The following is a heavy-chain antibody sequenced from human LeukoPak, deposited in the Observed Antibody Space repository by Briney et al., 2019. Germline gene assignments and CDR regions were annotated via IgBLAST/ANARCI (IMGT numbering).Heavy chain of an antibody. CDR2: IWYDGSNK. CDR1: GFTFSSYG. Sequence: GGSLRLSCAASGFTFSSYGMHWVRQAPGKGLEWVAVIWYDGSNKYYADSVKGRFTISRDNSKNTLYLQMNSLRAENTAVYYCAARGDALDYWGQGTLVTVSS. V-gene: IGHV3-33*01. D-gene: IGHD2-21*01. CDR3: AARGDALDY. J-gene: IGHJ4*02.